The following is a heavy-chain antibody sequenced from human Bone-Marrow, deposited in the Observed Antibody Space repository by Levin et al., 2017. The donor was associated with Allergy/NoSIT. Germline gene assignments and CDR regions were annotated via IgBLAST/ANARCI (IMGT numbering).Heavy chain of an antibody. CDR3: ARDPRQTDWYFDL. Sequence: SCAASGYIFSSYDMNWVRQAPGKGLEFVSSISSNSAYAYYADSVRGRFTISRDNAKNSLFLHMSSLRPEDTAVYYCARDPRQTDWYFDLWGRGTLVTVSS. CDR2: ISSNSAYA. CDR1: GYIFSSYD. J-gene: IGHJ2*01. V-gene: IGHV3-21*03.